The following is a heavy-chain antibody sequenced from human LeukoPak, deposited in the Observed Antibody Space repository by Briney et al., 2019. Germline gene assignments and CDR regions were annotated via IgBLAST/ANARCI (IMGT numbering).Heavy chain of an antibody. J-gene: IGHJ4*02. D-gene: IGHD3-22*01. Sequence: PGRSLRLSCAASGFTFSSYGMHWVRQAPGKGLEWVAFMSYEGSGKYYADSVKGRSTISRDDSLNTLYLQMNSLRAEDTAAYYCAKLMHDHDRSGFGVDHWGQGTLVTVSS. V-gene: IGHV3-30*18. CDR3: AKLMHDHDRSGFGVDH. CDR1: GFTFSSYG. CDR2: MSYEGSGK.